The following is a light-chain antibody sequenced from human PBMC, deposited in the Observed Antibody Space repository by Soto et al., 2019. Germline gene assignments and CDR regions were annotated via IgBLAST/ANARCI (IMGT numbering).Light chain of an antibody. CDR2: GAS. Sequence: EIVLTQSPGTLSLSLGERATLSCSASQSISSTSLAWYQQKPGQAPRLLIYGASTRATGIPDRFSGSESGTDFTLTISRLEPEDFVVYYCQQYGNSPFTFGQGTRLAIK. V-gene: IGKV3-20*01. J-gene: IGKJ5*01. CDR3: QQYGNSPFT. CDR1: QSISSTS.